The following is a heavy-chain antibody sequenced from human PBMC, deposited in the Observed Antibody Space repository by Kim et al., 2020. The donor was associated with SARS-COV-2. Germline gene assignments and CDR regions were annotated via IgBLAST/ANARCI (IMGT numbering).Heavy chain of an antibody. V-gene: IGHV4-31*02. D-gene: IGHD2-15*01. Sequence: KSRVTISVDTSKNQFSLKLSSVTAADTAVYYCARASHCSGGSCYPYYFDYWGQGTLVTVSS. CDR3: ARASHCSGGSCYPYYFDY. J-gene: IGHJ4*02.